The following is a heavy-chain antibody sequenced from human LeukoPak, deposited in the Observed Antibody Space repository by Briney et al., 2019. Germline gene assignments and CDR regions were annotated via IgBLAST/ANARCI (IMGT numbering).Heavy chain of an antibody. CDR3: ARVWGIQLWLSPLDY. Sequence: GGSLRLSCAASGFTFSSNSMNWVRQAPGKGLEGVSYISSSSSTIYYADSVKGRFTISRDNAKNSLYLQMNSLRAEDTAVYYCARVWGIQLWLSPLDYWGQGTLVTASS. J-gene: IGHJ4*02. V-gene: IGHV3-48*01. CDR1: GFTFSSNS. D-gene: IGHD5-18*01. CDR2: ISSSSSTI.